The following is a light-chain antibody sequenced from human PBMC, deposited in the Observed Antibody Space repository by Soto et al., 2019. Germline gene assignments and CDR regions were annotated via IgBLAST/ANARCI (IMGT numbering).Light chain of an antibody. CDR1: QGISSY. Sequence: DIQLTQSPSFLSASVGDRVTITCRASQGISSYLAWYQQKPGKAPKLLIYSASTLQSGVPSRFSGSGSGTDYNLTINSMQPEDFATYYCKQLNSYPITFGQGTRLEIK. J-gene: IGKJ5*01. CDR3: KQLNSYPIT. V-gene: IGKV1-9*01. CDR2: SAS.